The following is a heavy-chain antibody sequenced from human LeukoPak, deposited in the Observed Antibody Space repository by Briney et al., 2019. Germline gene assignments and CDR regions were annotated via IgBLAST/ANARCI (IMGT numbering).Heavy chain of an antibody. CDR1: GGSISSSSYY. CDR2: IYYSGST. D-gene: IGHD1-26*01. J-gene: IGHJ3*02. Sequence: PSETLSLTCTVSGGSISSSSYYWGWIRQPPGKGLEWIGSIYYSGSTYYNPALKSRVTISVDTSKNQFSLKLSSVTAADTAVYYCARAWILGVGATNDAFDIWGQGTMVTVSS. V-gene: IGHV4-39*01. CDR3: ARAWILGVGATNDAFDI.